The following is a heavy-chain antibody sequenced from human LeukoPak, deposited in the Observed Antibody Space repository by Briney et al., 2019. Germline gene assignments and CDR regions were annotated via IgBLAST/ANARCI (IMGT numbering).Heavy chain of an antibody. J-gene: IGHJ1*01. CDR1: GDSVSSNSAA. CDR2: TYYRSKLYN. CDR3: ARGTTTYYDFWSGYYGAEYFQH. Sequence: SQTLSLTCAISGDSVSSNSAAWNWIRQSPSRGLEWLGRTYYRSKLYNDYAVSVKSRITINPDTSKNQFSLQLNSVTPEDTAVYYCARGTTTYYDFWSGYYGAEYFQHWGQGTLVTVSS. D-gene: IGHD3-3*01. V-gene: IGHV6-1*01.